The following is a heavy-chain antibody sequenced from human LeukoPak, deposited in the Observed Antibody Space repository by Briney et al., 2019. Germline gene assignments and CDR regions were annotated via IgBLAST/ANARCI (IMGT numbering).Heavy chain of an antibody. V-gene: IGHV1-46*01. CDR2: ILPSGGNT. Sequence: GASVKVSCKTSGYTFTGYYLHWVRQAPGQGLEWMGIILPSGGNTNYAQKFQGRVAMTRDTSTSTVYMELSSLRSEDTAIYYCARDCSSTRCQGPVFDNWGQGTLVTVSS. CDR1: GYTFTGYY. D-gene: IGHD2-2*01. CDR3: ARDCSSTRCQGPVFDN. J-gene: IGHJ4*02.